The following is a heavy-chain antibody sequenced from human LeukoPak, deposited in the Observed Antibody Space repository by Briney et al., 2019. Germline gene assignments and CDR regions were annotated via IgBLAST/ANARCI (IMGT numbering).Heavy chain of an antibody. CDR1: GYTFTSYA. J-gene: IGHJ3*02. V-gene: IGHV1-3*01. CDR3: AKDYRYSSGWFIRDAFDI. Sequence: GASVKVSCKASGYTFTSYAMHWVRQAPGQRLEWMGWINAGNGNTKYSQKFQGRVTITRDTSASTAYMELSSLRSEDTAVYYCAKDYRYSSGWFIRDAFDIWGQGTMVTVSS. D-gene: IGHD6-19*01. CDR2: INAGNGNT.